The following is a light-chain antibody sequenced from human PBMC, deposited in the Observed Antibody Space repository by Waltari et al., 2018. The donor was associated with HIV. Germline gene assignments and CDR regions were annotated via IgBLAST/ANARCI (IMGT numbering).Light chain of an antibody. CDR1: QSLLHNNGYNY. Sequence: EIVMTKSPLSLPVTPGEPASISSRSSQSLLHNNGYNYVDWYLQKPGQSPQLLIYLGSNRASGVPDRFRGSGSGTNFTLKIGRLEAEDVGLYYCMQVLQIRWTFGQGTQVEIK. J-gene: IGKJ1*01. CDR3: MQVLQIRWT. CDR2: LGS. V-gene: IGKV2-28*01.